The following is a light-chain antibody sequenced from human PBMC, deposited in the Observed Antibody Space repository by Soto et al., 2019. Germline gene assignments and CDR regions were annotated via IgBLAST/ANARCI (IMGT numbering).Light chain of an antibody. CDR1: SSDIGTYDY. Sequence: QSVLTQPASVSGSPGRSITISCTGTSSDIGTYDYVSWYQQHPGKAPKLMIYEVTNLPSGVSNRFSASKSGNTASLTISGLQAEDEADYYCSSYSSASSRVFGTGTKVTVL. CDR3: SSYSSASSRV. CDR2: EVT. V-gene: IGLV2-14*01. J-gene: IGLJ1*01.